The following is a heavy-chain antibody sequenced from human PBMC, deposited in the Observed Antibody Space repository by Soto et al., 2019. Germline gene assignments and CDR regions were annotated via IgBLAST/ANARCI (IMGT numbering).Heavy chain of an antibody. Sequence: QVTLKESGPVLVKPTETLTLTCTVSGFSLSNARMGVSWIRQPPGKALEWLAHIFSNDEKSYSTSLKSRLTIPKDASKSQVVLTMTNTDPVDTAPYYCARIRYCSSPSCYGGAWGHNWFDPWGQGTLVTVSS. CDR1: GFSLSNARMG. CDR3: ARIRYCSSPSCYGGAWGHNWFDP. D-gene: IGHD2-2*01. V-gene: IGHV2-26*01. CDR2: IFSNDEK. J-gene: IGHJ5*02.